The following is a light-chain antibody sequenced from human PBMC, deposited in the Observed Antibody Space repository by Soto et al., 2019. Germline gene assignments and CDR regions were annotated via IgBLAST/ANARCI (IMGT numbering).Light chain of an antibody. CDR3: HQRSNWPFT. CDR1: RSVSRY. J-gene: IGKJ3*01. V-gene: IGKV3-11*01. Sequence: EIVLTQSPATLSLSPGERATLSCRASRSVSRYLAWYQQKPGQAPRLLVSDASSRATGIPARFSGSGSGTDFTLTISSLVPEDFAVYYCHQRSNWPFTFGPVTKVDIK. CDR2: DAS.